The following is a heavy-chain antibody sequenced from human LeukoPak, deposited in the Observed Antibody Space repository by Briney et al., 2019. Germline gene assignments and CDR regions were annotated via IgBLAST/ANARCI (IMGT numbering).Heavy chain of an antibody. V-gene: IGHV3-30-3*01. CDR2: ISYDGGNK. CDR1: GFTFSSYA. Sequence: GRSLRLSCAASGFTFSSYAMHWVRQAPGKGLEWVAVISYDGGNKYYADSVKGRFTISRDNSKNTLYLQMNSLRAEDTAVYYCASRVAATLYGMDVWGQGTTVTVSS. D-gene: IGHD2-15*01. J-gene: IGHJ6*02. CDR3: ASRVAATLYGMDV.